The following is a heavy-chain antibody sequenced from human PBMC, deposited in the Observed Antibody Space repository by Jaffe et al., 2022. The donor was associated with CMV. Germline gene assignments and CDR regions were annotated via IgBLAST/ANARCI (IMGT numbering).Heavy chain of an antibody. J-gene: IGHJ4*02. CDR2: IKQDGSEK. V-gene: IGHV3-7*01. Sequence: EVQLVESGGGLVQPGGSLRLSCAASGFTFSSYWMSWVRQAPGKGLEWVANIKQDGSEKYYVDSVKGRFTISRDNAKNSLYLQMNSLRAEDTAVYYCARDLRRGGYDYNPAFDYWGQGTLVTVSS. D-gene: IGHD5-12*01. CDR1: GFTFSSYW. CDR3: ARDLRRGGYDYNPAFDY.